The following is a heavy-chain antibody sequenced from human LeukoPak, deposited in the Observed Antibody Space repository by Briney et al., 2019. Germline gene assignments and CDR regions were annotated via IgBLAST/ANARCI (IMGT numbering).Heavy chain of an antibody. V-gene: IGHV5-51*01. Sequence: GGSLKISCKASGYSFTSYWIGWVRQMPGKGLEWMGIIYPGDSDTRYSPSFQGQVTISADKSISTAYLRWSSLKASDIAMYYCARVSDHYFDYWGQRTLATVSS. CDR2: IYPGDSDT. CDR1: GYSFTSYW. CDR3: ARVSDHYFDY. J-gene: IGHJ4*02. D-gene: IGHD1-14*01.